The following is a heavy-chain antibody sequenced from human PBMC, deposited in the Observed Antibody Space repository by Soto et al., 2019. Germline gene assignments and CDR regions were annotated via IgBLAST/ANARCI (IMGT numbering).Heavy chain of an antibody. J-gene: IGHJ3*02. CDR1: GYSFTSYW. CDR2: IYPGDSDT. V-gene: IGHV5-51*01. Sequence: GESLKISCKFSGYSFTSYWIGWVRQMPGKGLEWMGIIYPGDSDTRYSPSFQGHVTISADKSFTTAYLQWSSPKASDTAMYYCAQSPRLTEAFDIWGQGTMVTVS. CDR3: AQSPRLTEAFDI.